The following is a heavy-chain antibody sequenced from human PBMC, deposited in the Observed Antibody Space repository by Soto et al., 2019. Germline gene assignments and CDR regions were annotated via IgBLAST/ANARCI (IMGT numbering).Heavy chain of an antibody. CDR3: ANALGLQLVLNSSPEEYFQH. Sequence: GGSLRLSCAASGFTFSSYAMSWVRQAPGKGLEWVSAISGSGGSTYYADSVKGRFTISRDNSKNTLYLQMNSLRAEDTAVYYCANALGLQLVLNSSPEEYFQHWGQGTLVTVSS. D-gene: IGHD6-13*01. CDR1: GFTFSSYA. J-gene: IGHJ1*01. V-gene: IGHV3-23*01. CDR2: ISGSGGST.